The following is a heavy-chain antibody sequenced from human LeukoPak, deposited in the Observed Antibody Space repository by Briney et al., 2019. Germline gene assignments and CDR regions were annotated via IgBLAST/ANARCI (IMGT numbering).Heavy chain of an antibody. CDR2: ISSSSSYI. D-gene: IGHD3-22*01. CDR3: ARGRYYASSGYPPFDY. Sequence: GGSLRLSCAASGFTFSSYSMNWVRQAPGKGLEWVSSISSSSSYIYYADSVKGRFTISRDNAKNSLYLQMNSLRAEDTAVYYCARGRYYASSGYPPFDYWGQGTLVTVSS. V-gene: IGHV3-21*01. CDR1: GFTFSSYS. J-gene: IGHJ4*02.